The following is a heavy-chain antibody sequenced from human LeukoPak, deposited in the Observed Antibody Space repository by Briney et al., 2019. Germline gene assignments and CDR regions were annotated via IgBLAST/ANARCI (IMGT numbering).Heavy chain of an antibody. V-gene: IGHV1-8*01. D-gene: IGHD3-3*01. CDR3: AREGPGTIFGVVDP. CDR2: MNPNSGNT. Sequence: ASVKVSCKASGYTFTSYDINWVRQAPGQGLEWMGWMNPNSGNTGYAQKFQGRVTMTRNTSISTAYMELSSLRSEDTAVYYCAREGPGTIFGVVDPWGQGTLLTVSS. CDR1: GYTFTSYD. J-gene: IGHJ5*02.